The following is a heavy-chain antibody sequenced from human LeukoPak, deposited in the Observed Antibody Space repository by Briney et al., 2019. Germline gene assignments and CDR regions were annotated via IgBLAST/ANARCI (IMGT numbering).Heavy chain of an antibody. V-gene: IGHV4-39*07. CDR1: GGSISSSSYY. Sequence: SETLSLTCTVSGGSISSSSYYWGWIRQPPGKGLECIGSIYYSGSTNYNPSLKSRVTISVDKSKNQFSLKLSSVTAADTAVYYCARRGVAAITNYMGVWGKGTTVTVSS. D-gene: IGHD2-15*01. CDR3: ARRGVAAITNYMGV. CDR2: IYYSGST. J-gene: IGHJ6*03.